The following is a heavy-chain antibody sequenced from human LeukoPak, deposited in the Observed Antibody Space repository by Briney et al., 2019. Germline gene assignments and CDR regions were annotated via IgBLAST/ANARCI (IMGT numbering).Heavy chain of an antibody. Sequence: GGSLRLSCAASGFTFNTYWMSWVRQAPGKGLEWVANIKQDGSEKYYADSVKGRFTISRDNAKNSLYLQMDSLRAEDTAVYYCARDKIVGATFFDYWGQGTLVTVSS. CDR3: ARDKIVGATFFDY. CDR2: IKQDGSEK. J-gene: IGHJ4*02. CDR1: GFTFNTYW. V-gene: IGHV3-7*01. D-gene: IGHD1-26*01.